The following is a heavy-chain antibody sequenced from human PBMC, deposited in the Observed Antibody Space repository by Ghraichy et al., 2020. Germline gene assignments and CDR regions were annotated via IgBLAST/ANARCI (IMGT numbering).Heavy chain of an antibody. CDR2: VYYNGNT. CDR1: GGSIRSYY. CDR3: ARRGRGYSLYFYGLEI. D-gene: IGHD5-18*01. J-gene: IGHJ6*02. Sequence: SETLSLTCTVSGGSIRSYYWSWIRHPPGKGLEWIGYVYYNGNTDYNPSLKSRATISVDTSKNQFSLRLTSVTAADTAVYYCARRGRGYSLYFYGLEIWGQGTTVTVYS. V-gene: IGHV4-59*08.